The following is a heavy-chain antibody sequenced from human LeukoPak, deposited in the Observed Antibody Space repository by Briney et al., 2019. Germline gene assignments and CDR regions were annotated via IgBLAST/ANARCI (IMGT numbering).Heavy chain of an antibody. CDR2: ISAYNGNT. CDR3: ARWSVMVRTYYYYYYMDV. CDR1: GYTFTSYG. V-gene: IGHV1-18*01. J-gene: IGHJ6*03. Sequence: ASVKVSCKASGYTFTSYGISWVRQAPGQGLEWMGWISAYNGNTNYAQKLQGRVTMTTDTSTSTAYMELRSLRSDDTAVYYCARWSVMVRTYYYYYYMDVWGKGTTVTVSS. D-gene: IGHD3-10*01.